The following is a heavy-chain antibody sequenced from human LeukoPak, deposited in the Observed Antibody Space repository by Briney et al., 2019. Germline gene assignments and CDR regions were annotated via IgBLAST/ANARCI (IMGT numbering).Heavy chain of an antibody. Sequence: SETLSLTCTVSGGSISSSSYYWGWIRQPPGKGLEWIGEINHSGSTNYNPSLKSRVTISVDTSKNQFSLKLSSVTAADTAVYYCARVDYQDSSGIDYWGQGTLVTVSS. D-gene: IGHD3-22*01. J-gene: IGHJ4*02. CDR3: ARVDYQDSSGIDY. V-gene: IGHV4-39*07. CDR1: GGSISSSSYY. CDR2: INHSGST.